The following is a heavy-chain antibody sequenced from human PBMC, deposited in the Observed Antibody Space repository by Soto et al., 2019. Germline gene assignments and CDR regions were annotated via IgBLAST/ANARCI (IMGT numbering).Heavy chain of an antibody. CDR1: GVTVSSYA. Sequence: SVKVSCKASGVTVSSYAISCVRQAPGQGLEWMGGIIPIFGTANYAQKFQGRVTITADESTSTAYMELSSLRSEDTAVYYCARDQGPSSSSPYYYYGMDVWGQGTTVTVSS. J-gene: IGHJ6*02. CDR2: IIPIFGTA. CDR3: ARDQGPSSSSPYYYYGMDV. D-gene: IGHD6-6*01. V-gene: IGHV1-69*13.